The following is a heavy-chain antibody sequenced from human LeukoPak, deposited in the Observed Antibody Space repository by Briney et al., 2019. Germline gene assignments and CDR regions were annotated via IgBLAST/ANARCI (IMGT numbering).Heavy chain of an antibody. Sequence: PSETLSLTCTVSGGSISSYYWSWIRQPAGKGLEWIGRIYTSGSTNYNPSLKSRVTMSVDTSKNQISLKLSSVTAADTAVYYCARDLSGSRNNWFDPWGQGTLVTVSS. J-gene: IGHJ5*02. CDR3: ARDLSGSRNNWFDP. CDR1: GGSISSYY. D-gene: IGHD3-9*01. V-gene: IGHV4-4*07. CDR2: IYTSGST.